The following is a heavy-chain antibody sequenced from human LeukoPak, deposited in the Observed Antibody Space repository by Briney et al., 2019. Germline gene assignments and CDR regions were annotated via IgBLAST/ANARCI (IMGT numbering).Heavy chain of an antibody. Sequence: GGSLRLSCAASGFTVSSYYMNWVRQAPGKGLEWVSSISVGGTTTYYADSVKGRFSISRDNSENTLYLQMNGLRADDTAVYSCAKSFTSSSSDYWGQGTLVTVSS. D-gene: IGHD6-13*01. CDR3: AKSFTSSSSDY. V-gene: IGHV3-23*01. CDR1: GFTVSSYY. J-gene: IGHJ4*02. CDR2: ISVGGTTT.